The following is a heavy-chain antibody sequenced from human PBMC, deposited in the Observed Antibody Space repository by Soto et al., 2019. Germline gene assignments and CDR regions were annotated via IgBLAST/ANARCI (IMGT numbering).Heavy chain of an antibody. CDR1: GGTFSSYA. J-gene: IGHJ2*01. D-gene: IGHD2-15*01. V-gene: IGHV1-69*12. CDR3: ARADGGNPAVVWYFDL. CDR2: IIPIFGTA. Sequence: QVQLVQSGAEVKKPGSSVKVSCKASGGTFSSYAISWVRQAPGQGLECMGGIIPIFGTANYAQKFQGRVTITADESTSTAYMELSSLRSEDTAVYYCARADGGNPAVVWYFDLWGRGTLVTVSS.